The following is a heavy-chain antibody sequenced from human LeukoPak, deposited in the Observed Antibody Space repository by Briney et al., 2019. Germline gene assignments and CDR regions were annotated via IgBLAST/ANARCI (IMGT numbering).Heavy chain of an antibody. D-gene: IGHD3-10*01. V-gene: IGHV1-18*01. CDR1: GYTFTSYG. Sequence: ASVKVSCKASGYTFTSYGISWVRQAPGQGLEWMGWISAYNGNTNYAQKLQGRVTMTTDTSTSIGYMELRSLRSDDTAVYYCARDGGSYYFDYWGQGTLVTVSS. CDR3: ARDGGSYYFDY. J-gene: IGHJ4*02. CDR2: ISAYNGNT.